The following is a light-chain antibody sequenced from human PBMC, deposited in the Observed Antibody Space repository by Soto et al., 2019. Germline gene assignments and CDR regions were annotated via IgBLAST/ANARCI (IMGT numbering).Light chain of an antibody. V-gene: IGKV1-6*01. CDR2: ATS. CDR3: LQDYSYHRT. Sequence: AIQMTQSPSSLSASVGDRVTIICRASQGIRNDLGWYQQRPGKAPKLLIYATSNLQSGVPSRFSGSGSGTDFILTISSMQPEDFAKYYCLQDYSYHRTFGQGTKVEIK. CDR1: QGIRND. J-gene: IGKJ1*01.